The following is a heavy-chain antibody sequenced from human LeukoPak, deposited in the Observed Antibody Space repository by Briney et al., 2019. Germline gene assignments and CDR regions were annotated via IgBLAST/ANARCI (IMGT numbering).Heavy chain of an antibody. J-gene: IGHJ5*02. CDR2: INHSGST. V-gene: IGHV4-34*01. CDR3: ARGGAVVVAARYRWFDP. D-gene: IGHD2-15*01. CDR1: GGSFSGYY. Sequence: SETLSLTCAVYGGSFSGYYWSWIRQPPGKGLEWIGEINHSGSTNYNPSLKSRVTISVDTSKNQFSLKLSSVTAADTAVYYCARGGAVVVAARYRWFDPWGQGTLVTVSS.